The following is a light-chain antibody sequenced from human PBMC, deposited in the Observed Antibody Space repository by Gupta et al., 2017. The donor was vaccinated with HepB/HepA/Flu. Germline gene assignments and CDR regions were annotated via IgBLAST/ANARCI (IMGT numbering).Light chain of an antibody. V-gene: IGKV4-1*01. J-gene: IGKJ1*01. Sequence: DIVVTQSPHSLAVSLGERATINCKSSQSGLYSSNNQNYLAWYQQKAGQPPRLLIYWASTRESGVPDSFSGRGSGTDFALTISSRQAEDVAVYYCEQEDSTPGKFGQGTXVENK. CDR2: WAS. CDR3: EQEDSTPGK. CDR1: QSGLYSSNNQNY.